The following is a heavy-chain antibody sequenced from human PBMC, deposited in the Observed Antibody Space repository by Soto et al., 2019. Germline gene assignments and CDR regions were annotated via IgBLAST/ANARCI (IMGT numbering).Heavy chain of an antibody. D-gene: IGHD4-17*01. Sequence: GGSLRLSCAASGFTFSSYAMSWVRQAPGKGLEWVSAISGSGGSTYYADSVKGRFTISRDNSKNTLYLQMNSLRAEDTAVYYCAKDDGLRTVTFRWVYYFDYWGQGTLVTVSS. V-gene: IGHV3-23*01. J-gene: IGHJ4*02. CDR1: GFTFSSYA. CDR2: ISGSGGST. CDR3: AKDDGLRTVTFRWVYYFDY.